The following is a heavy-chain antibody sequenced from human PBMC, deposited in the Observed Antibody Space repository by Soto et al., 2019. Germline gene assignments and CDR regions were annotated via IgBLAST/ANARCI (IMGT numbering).Heavy chain of an antibody. CDR2: SYHTVRT. CDR1: SESISSGAYS. Sequence: HLQLQESGSGLVRTSQTLSITCAVPSESISSGAYSWNWIRQPPGKGVEWIGKSYHTVRTYFNPSLNSRFNISLDMSSNQFSLRLTSVSSAYTAVYYCARALITSALVGGGDWFDSWGQGTLVTVSS. CDR3: ARALITSALVGGGDWFDS. V-gene: IGHV4-30-2*01. J-gene: IGHJ5*01. D-gene: IGHD2-21*01.